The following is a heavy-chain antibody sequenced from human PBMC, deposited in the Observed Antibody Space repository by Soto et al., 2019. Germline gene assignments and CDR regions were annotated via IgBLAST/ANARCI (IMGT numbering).Heavy chain of an antibody. CDR2: INHSGST. CDR3: ARGDAGPDSSGWYS. J-gene: IGHJ4*02. V-gene: IGHV4-34*01. D-gene: IGHD6-19*01. Sequence: PSETLSLTCAVYGGSFSGYYWSWIRQPPGKGLEWIGEINHSGSTNYNPSLKSRVTISVDTSKNQFSLKLSSVTAADTAVYYCARGDAGPDSSGWYSWGQGTLVTVSS. CDR1: GGSFSGYY.